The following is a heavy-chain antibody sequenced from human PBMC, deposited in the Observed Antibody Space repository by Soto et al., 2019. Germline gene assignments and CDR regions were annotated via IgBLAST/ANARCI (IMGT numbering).Heavy chain of an antibody. CDR1: GGSISSYY. D-gene: IGHD5-12*01. Sequence: SSETLSLTCTVSGGSISSYYWSWIRQPPGKGLEWIGYIYYSGSTNYNPSLKSRVTISVDTSKNQFSLKLSSVTAADTAVYYCARCMRSGYDPFDYWGQGTLVTVSS. CDR3: ARCMRSGYDPFDY. V-gene: IGHV4-59*01. CDR2: IYYSGST. J-gene: IGHJ4*02.